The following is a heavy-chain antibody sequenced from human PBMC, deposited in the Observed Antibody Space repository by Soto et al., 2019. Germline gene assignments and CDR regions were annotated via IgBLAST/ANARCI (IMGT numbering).Heavy chain of an antibody. CDR1: GFTFSTYA. D-gene: IGHD1-26*01. J-gene: IGHJ6*02. CDR3: AKGLIGSQYYYYGRDV. CDR2: LSASGATT. Sequence: EVQLLESGGGLVQPGGSLRLSCAASGFTFSTYAMTWVRQAPGKGLKWVSALSASGATTYHADSVKGRFTISRDKSENTLYLQMNSLRAEDTAVYYCAKGLIGSQYYYYGRDVWGRGTTVTVSS. V-gene: IGHV3-23*01.